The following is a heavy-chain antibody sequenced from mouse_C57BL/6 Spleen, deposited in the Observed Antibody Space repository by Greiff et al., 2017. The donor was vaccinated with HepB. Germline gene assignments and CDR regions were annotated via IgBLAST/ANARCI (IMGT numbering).Heavy chain of an antibody. V-gene: IGHV1-54*01. Sequence: VQLQQSGAELVRPGTSVKVSCKASGYAFTNYLIEWVKQRPGQGLEWIGVINPGSGGTNYNEKFKGKATLTADKSSSTAYMQLSSLTSEDSAVYFCARHEAYGSSYGSFAYWGQGTLVTVSA. CDR2: INPGSGGT. CDR3: ARHEAYGSSYGSFAY. CDR1: GYAFTNYL. D-gene: IGHD1-1*01. J-gene: IGHJ3*01.